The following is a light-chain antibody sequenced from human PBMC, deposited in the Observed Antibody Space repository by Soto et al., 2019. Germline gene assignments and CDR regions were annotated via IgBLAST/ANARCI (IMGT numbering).Light chain of an antibody. CDR2: DAS. CDR3: QEYYSSSRVA. J-gene: IGKJ4*01. V-gene: IGKV1-5*01. Sequence: DIQMTQSPSTLSASVGDRVTITCRASQSISYWLAWYQQKPGKAPNLLIYDASSLENGDPSRFSGSGSGTEFTLTISSLQPDAFATYYCQEYYSSSRVAFGGGTKVEIK. CDR1: QSISYW.